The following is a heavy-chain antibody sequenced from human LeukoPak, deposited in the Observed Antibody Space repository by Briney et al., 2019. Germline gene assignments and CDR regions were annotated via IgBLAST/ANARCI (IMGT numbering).Heavy chain of an antibody. CDR3: AKEYRSGWYYFDY. CDR2: IHHDGSNK. V-gene: IGHV3-30*02. Sequence: GGALRLSCAASGFTFSSYGMHWVRQAPGKGPDWVASIHHDGSNKYYADSVKGRFTISRDNSKNTLYLQMNSLRVEDTAVYYCAKEYRSGWYYFDYWGQGTLVTVSS. D-gene: IGHD6-19*01. J-gene: IGHJ4*02. CDR1: GFTFSSYG.